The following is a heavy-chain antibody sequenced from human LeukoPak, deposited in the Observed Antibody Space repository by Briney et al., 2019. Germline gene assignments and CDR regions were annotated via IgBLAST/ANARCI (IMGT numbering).Heavy chain of an antibody. D-gene: IGHD6-13*01. CDR2: IYHSGST. V-gene: IGHV4-4*02. J-gene: IGHJ4*02. CDR3: ARVGSSSWYGEIDH. Sequence: SETLSLTCAVSGGSISSSNWWSWVRQPPGKGLEWIGEIYHSGSTNYNPSLESRVTISVDKSKNQFSLKLSSVTAADTAVYYCARVGSSSWYGEIDHWGRGTLVTVSS. CDR1: GGSISSSNW.